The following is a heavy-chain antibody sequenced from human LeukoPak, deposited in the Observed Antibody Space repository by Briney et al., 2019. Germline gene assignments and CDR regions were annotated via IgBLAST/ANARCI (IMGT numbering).Heavy chain of an antibody. D-gene: IGHD4-23*01. Sequence: GGSLRLSCAASGFRFGDYGMSWVRQAPGKGLEWVAGMNWNAVSTGYADSVKGRFTISRDNAKYSLYLQMNSLTAEDTALYFCARDPDYGGNDRDWGQGTLVTVSS. CDR2: MNWNAVST. J-gene: IGHJ4*02. V-gene: IGHV3-20*04. CDR3: ARDPDYGGNDRD. CDR1: GFRFGDYG.